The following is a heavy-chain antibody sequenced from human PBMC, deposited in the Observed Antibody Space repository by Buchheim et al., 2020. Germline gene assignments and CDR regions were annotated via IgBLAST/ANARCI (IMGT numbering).Heavy chain of an antibody. Sequence: QVQLVQSGAEVKKPGSSVKVSCKASGCTFSSYTISWVRQAPGQGLEWMGRIIPILGIANYAQKFQGRVTITADNSTSPAYMELSSLRSEDTAVYYCARSERSYDSSGYYFDYWGQGTL. CDR3: ARSERSYDSSGYYFDY. D-gene: IGHD3-22*01. V-gene: IGHV1-69*02. CDR2: IIPILGIA. J-gene: IGHJ4*02. CDR1: GCTFSSYT.